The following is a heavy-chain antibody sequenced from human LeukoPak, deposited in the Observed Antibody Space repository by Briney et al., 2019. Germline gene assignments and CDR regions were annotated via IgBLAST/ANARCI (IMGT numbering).Heavy chain of an antibody. J-gene: IGHJ4*02. CDR2: IYTSGST. V-gene: IGHV4-4*07. D-gene: IGHD3-22*01. CDR3: AREDSSGYYYRLPYYFDY. CDR1: GGSISSYH. Sequence: SETLSLTCTVSGGSISSYHWSWIRQPAGKGLEWIGRIYTSGSTYYNPSLKSRVTISVDTSKNQFSLKLSSVTAADTAVYYCAREDSSGYYYRLPYYFDYWGQGTLVTVSS.